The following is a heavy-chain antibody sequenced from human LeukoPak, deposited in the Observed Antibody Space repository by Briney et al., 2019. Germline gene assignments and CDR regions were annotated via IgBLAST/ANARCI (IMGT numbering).Heavy chain of an antibody. Sequence: ASVTVSCKASGYTFTGYYMHWVRQAPGQGLEWMGWINPNSGGTNYAQKFQGRVTMTRDTSISTAYMELSRLRSDDTAVYYCARTRSGWYWYYFDYWGQGTLVTVSS. J-gene: IGHJ4*02. D-gene: IGHD6-19*01. V-gene: IGHV1-2*02. CDR1: GYTFTGYY. CDR2: INPNSGGT. CDR3: ARTRSGWYWYYFDY.